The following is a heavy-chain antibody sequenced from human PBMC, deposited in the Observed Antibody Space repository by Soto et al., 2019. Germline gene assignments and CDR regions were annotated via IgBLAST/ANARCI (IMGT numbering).Heavy chain of an antibody. CDR3: ARDNRSSSWFDY. CDR2: IYHSGST. CDR1: GGSISSGGYS. V-gene: IGHV4-30-2*01. Sequence: SGTLSLTCAVSGGSISSGGYSWSWIRQPPGKGLEWIGYIYHSGSTYYNPSLKSQVTISVDRSKNQFSLKLSSVTAADTAVYYCARDNRSSSWFDYWGQGTLVTAPQ. D-gene: IGHD6-13*01. J-gene: IGHJ4*02.